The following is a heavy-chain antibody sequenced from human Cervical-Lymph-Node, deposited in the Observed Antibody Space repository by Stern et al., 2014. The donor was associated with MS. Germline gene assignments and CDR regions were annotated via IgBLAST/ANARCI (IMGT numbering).Heavy chain of an antibody. CDR3: ARGITMFGVVKT. Sequence: VQLQESGPGLVKPSQTLSLTCTVSGGSISSGDYHWSWIRQPPAQGLEWIGSIYYSGRTYSNPSLKSRVTISVDTSKNQFSLKLSSVTAADTAVYYCARGITMFGVVKTWGQGTLVTVSS. CDR1: GGSISSGDYH. D-gene: IGHD3-3*01. V-gene: IGHV4-30-4*01. J-gene: IGHJ4*02. CDR2: IYYSGRT.